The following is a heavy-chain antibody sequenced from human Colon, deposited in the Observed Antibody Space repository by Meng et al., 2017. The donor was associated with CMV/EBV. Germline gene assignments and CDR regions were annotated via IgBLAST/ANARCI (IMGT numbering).Heavy chain of an antibody. J-gene: IGHJ6*02. D-gene: IGHD2-2*01. CDR3: ARNRRTCNSVSCYGYFGMDV. CDR2: IYSGGTI. CDR1: GFTVSSNF. Sequence: GGSLKISCAASGFTVSSNFMTWVRQAPGKGLEWVSVIYSGGTIKYADSVKGRFTISRDSSQNTLYLQIDSLRVEDTAVYFCARNRRTCNSVSCYGYFGMDVWGQGTTVTVSS. V-gene: IGHV3-53*01.